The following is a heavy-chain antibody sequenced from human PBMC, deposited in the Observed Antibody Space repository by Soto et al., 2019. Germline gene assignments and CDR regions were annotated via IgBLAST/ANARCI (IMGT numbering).Heavy chain of an antibody. Sequence: EHAASVKGRFIISRDDSKSIAYLQMNSLRTEDTAIYYCGREWENTPMVTLDYWGQGTLVTVSS. CDR3: GREWENTPMVTLDY. J-gene: IGHJ4*02. V-gene: IGHV3-49*02. D-gene: IGHD2-21*02.